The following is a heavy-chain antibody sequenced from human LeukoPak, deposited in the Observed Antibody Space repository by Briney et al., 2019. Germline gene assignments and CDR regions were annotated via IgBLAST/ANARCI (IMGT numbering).Heavy chain of an antibody. CDR2: IRYDGSNK. V-gene: IGHV3-30*02. CDR1: GFTFSSYG. J-gene: IGHJ4*02. CDR3: AKESTHYGGGYFDY. Sequence: PGGSLRLSCAASGFTFSSYGMHWVRQAPGKGLEWVAFIRYDGSNKYYADSVEGRFTISRDNSKNTLYLQMNSLRAEDTAVYYCAKESTHYGGGYFDYWGQGTLVTVSS. D-gene: IGHD4-17*01.